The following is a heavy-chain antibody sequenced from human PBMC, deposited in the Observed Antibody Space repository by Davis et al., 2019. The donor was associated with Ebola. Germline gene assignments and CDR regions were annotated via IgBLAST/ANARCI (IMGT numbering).Heavy chain of an antibody. J-gene: IGHJ6*02. CDR2: ISSSSTI. D-gene: IGHD3-3*01. CDR3: ARDAYDFWSGYYYYYYGMDV. Sequence: GESLKISCAASGFTFSSYWMSWVRQAPGKGLEWVSSISSSSTIYYADSVKGRFTISRDNAKNSLYLQMNSLRAEDTAVYYCARDAYDFWSGYYYYYYGMDVWGQGTTVTVSS. CDR1: GFTFSSYW. V-gene: IGHV3-69-1*02.